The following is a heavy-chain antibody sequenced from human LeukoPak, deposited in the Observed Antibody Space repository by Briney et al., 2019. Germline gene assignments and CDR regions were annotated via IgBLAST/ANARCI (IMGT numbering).Heavy chain of an antibody. V-gene: IGHV3-23*01. CDR1: GFTFSSYA. Sequence: HLGGSLRLSCAASGFTFSSYAMSWVRQAPGEGLEWVSAIGGSGDTTYYADSVEGRVTISRDNSKNTLYLQMNSLRDEDTALYYCAKRALGSFYYFDYWGQGALVTVSS. CDR3: AKRALGSFYYFDY. J-gene: IGHJ4*02. CDR2: IGGSGDTT.